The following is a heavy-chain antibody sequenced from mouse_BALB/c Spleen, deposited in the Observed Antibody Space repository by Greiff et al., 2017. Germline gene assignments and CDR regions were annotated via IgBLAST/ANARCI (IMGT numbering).Heavy chain of an antibody. Sequence: EVKLVESGGGLVQPGGSRKLSCAASGFTFSSFGMHWVRQAPEKGLEWVAYISSGSSTIYYADTVKGRFTISRDNPKNTLFLQMTSLRSEDTAMYYCLTGTGYWGQGTTLTVSS. CDR1: GFTFSSFG. CDR3: LTGTGY. J-gene: IGHJ2*01. CDR2: ISSGSSTI. V-gene: IGHV5-17*02. D-gene: IGHD4-1*01.